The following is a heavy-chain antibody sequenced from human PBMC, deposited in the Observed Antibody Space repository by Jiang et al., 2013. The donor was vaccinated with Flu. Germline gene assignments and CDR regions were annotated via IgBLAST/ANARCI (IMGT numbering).Heavy chain of an antibody. Sequence: GPGLVKPSETLSLTCTVSGGSISGYYWSWIRQPPGKALEWIGYMDHRGSTNYNPSLESRLTVSVGASTKQFSLKLTSVTAADTAVYYCARHYDFWSGYPNSYFFDYWGQGTLVTASS. CDR3: ARHYDFWSGYPNSYFFDY. J-gene: IGHJ4*02. CDR1: GGSISGYY. D-gene: IGHD3-3*01. V-gene: IGHV4-59*01. CDR2: MDHRGST.